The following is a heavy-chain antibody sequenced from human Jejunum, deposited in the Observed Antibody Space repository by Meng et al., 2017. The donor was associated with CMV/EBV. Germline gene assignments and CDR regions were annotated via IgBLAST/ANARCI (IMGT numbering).Heavy chain of an antibody. D-gene: IGHD4-23*01. Sequence: TVSGGAHRGESGRWIRQPPGRGLEWLGVSFYSGNTNYTPSLKSRVTISLDTSKSLFSLSLNSVTEADTAVYHCVRGGGGLNWLDSWGQGTLVTVSS. CDR2: SFYSGNT. V-gene: IGHV4-59*01. J-gene: IGHJ5*01. CDR3: VRGGGGLNWLDS. CDR1: GGAHRGES.